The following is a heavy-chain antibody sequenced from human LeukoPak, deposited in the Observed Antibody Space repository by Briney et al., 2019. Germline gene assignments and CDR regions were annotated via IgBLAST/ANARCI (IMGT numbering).Heavy chain of an antibody. V-gene: IGHV3-13*05. D-gene: IGHD3-22*01. CDR1: GFTFRSYD. J-gene: IGHJ1*01. Sequence: PGGSLRLSCEASGFTFRSYDMYWVRQAPGKGLEWVSNIGTAGDPYYADSVKGRFTISRENAKNSLYLQMNSLRAGDTAVYSCARRIFDSSGAEYFQNWGRGTLGTVSS. CDR3: ARRIFDSSGAEYFQN. CDR2: IGTAGDP.